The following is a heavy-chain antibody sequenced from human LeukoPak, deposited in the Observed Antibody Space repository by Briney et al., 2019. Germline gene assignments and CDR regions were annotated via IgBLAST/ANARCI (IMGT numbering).Heavy chain of an antibody. D-gene: IGHD3-3*01. V-gene: IGHV3-23*01. CDR2: ISGSGGST. CDR3: AKRFLEWLLYMERGINFDY. J-gene: IGHJ4*02. CDR1: GFTFSSYA. Sequence: PGGSLRLSCAASGFTFSSYAMSWVRQAPGKGLEWVSAISGSGGSTYYADSVKGRFTISRDNSKNTLYLQMNSLRAEDTAVYYCAKRFLEWLLYMERGINFDYWGQGTLVTVSS.